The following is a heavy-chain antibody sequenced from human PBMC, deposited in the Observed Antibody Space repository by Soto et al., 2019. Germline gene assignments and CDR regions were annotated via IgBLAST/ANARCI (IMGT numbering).Heavy chain of an antibody. V-gene: IGHV1-46*03. Sequence: QVQLVQSGAEVKKPGAAVEVSCKASGYTVTSHYVHWVRQAPGQGLAWMGLINANSVTTSYAQKFQGRVSMTRDTRMSTMYIALRSLRLQDTAVYYCARDRNVETSAWARDYWGQGTLVPVSS. J-gene: IGHJ4*02. CDR3: ARDRNVETSAWARDY. CDR1: GYTVTSHY. D-gene: IGHD6-19*01. CDR2: INANSVTT.